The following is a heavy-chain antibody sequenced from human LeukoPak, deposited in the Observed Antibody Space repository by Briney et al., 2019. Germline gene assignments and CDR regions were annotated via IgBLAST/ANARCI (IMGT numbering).Heavy chain of an antibody. CDR3: ARVPRYCSSTSCYPHVYYYYYMDV. J-gene: IGHJ6*03. CDR1: GGTFSSYA. V-gene: IGHV1-69*05. Sequence: SLRVSCTASGGTFSSYAISWVRQAPGQGLEWMGGIIPIFGTANYAQKFQGRVTITTDESTSTAYMELSSLRSEDTAVYYCARVPRYCSSTSCYPHVYYYYYMDVWGKGTTVTVSS. CDR2: IIPIFGTA. D-gene: IGHD2-2*01.